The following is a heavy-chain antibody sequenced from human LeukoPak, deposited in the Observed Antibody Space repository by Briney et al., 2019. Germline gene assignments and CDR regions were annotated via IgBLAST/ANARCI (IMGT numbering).Heavy chain of an antibody. CDR2: ITNDSDDT. J-gene: IGHJ4*02. D-gene: IGHD1-26*01. Sequence: PGGSLRLSCAASGFTFSNYAMTWVRQAPGKGLAWVSIITNDSDDTKYAASVRGRFTISRDNSKNTLFLQMNTLRVDDTAVYYCVKGVGPRAPNGRVFEYWGQGALVTVSS. V-gene: IGHV3-23*01. CDR3: VKGVGPRAPNGRVFEY. CDR1: GFTFSNYA.